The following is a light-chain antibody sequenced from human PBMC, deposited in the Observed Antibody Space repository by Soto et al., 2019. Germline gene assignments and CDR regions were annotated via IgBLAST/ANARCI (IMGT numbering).Light chain of an antibody. V-gene: IGKV4-1*01. J-gene: IGKJ2*01. Sequence: DIVMTQSPDSLAVSRGERATINCKSSQSVLYSSNNKNYLAWYQQKPGQPPKLLIYWASTRESGVPDRFSGSGSGTDFPLPLSSLQAEDVAVYYGQQSYRSPYTFGQGTKLEIK. CDR1: QSVLYSSNNKNY. CDR3: QQSYRSPYT. CDR2: WAS.